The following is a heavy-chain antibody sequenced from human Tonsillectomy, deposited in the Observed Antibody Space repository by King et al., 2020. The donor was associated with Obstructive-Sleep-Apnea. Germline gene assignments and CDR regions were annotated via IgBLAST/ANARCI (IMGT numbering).Heavy chain of an antibody. J-gene: IGHJ4*02. D-gene: IGHD3-22*01. CDR1: GFTFSDYY. CDR2: ISSSSSYI. CDR3: ARDGYYYDSSGSYYFDY. V-gene: IGHV3-21*01. Sequence: EVQLVESGGGLVKPGGSLRLSCAASGFTFSDYYMNWVRQAPGKGLQWVSSISSSSSYIYYADSVKGRFTSSRDNAKNSLYLQMNSLRVEDTAVDYCARDGYYYDSSGSYYFDYWGQGTLVTVSS.